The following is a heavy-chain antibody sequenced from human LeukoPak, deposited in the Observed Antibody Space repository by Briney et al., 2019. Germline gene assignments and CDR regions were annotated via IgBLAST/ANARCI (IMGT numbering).Heavy chain of an antibody. CDR2: INHSGST. Sequence: PLGTLSLTCAVYGVSFSGYYWSWIRQPPRKGLEWIGEINHSGSTNYNPSPKSRVTTSVDTSKNHCSLKLSAVTAADTAAYYCARGASDFWSGYYNRYFQHWGQGTLVTVSS. D-gene: IGHD3-3*01. CDR3: ARGASDFWSGYYNRYFQH. CDR1: GVSFSGYY. V-gene: IGHV4-34*01. J-gene: IGHJ1*01.